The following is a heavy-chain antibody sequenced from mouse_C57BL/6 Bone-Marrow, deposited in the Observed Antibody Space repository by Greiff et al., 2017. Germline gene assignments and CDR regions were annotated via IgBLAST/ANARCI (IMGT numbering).Heavy chain of an antibody. CDR1: GFTFSDYY. V-gene: IGHV5-12*01. CDR3: ARQSPNWYFDV. CDR2: ISNGGGST. Sequence: DVKLVESGGGLVQPGGSLKLSCAASGFTFSDYYMYWVRQTPEKRLEWVAYISNGGGSTYYPDTVKGRFTISRDNAKNTLYLQISRLKSEDTAMYYCARQSPNWYFDVWGTGTTVTVSS. J-gene: IGHJ1*03.